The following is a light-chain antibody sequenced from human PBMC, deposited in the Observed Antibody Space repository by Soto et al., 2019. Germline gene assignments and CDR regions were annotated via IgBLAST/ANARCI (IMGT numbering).Light chain of an antibody. CDR3: QQYNNWPRT. Sequence: ELVMTQSPATLSVSPGARATLSCRASQSVSSDLVWYQQKSGQAPRLLIFHASTRATGVPDRFSGSGPGTEFTLTISSLQSEEFAVYYCQQYNNWPRTFGQGTKVDIK. CDR1: QSVSSD. CDR2: HAS. J-gene: IGKJ1*01. V-gene: IGKV3-15*01.